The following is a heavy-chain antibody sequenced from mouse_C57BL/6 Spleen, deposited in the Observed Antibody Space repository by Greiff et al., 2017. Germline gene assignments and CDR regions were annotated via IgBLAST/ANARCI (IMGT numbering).Heavy chain of an antibody. CDR2: INPNNGGT. D-gene: IGHD2-5*01. Sequence: VQLQQSGPELVKPGASVKMSCKASGYTFTDYNMHWVKQSHGKSLEWIGYINPNNGGTSYNQKFKGKATLTVNKSSSTAYMELRSLTSEDSAVYYCARVGYYSNYVFAYWGQGTLVTVSA. CDR3: ARVGYYSNYVFAY. CDR1: GYTFTDYN. V-gene: IGHV1-22*01. J-gene: IGHJ3*01.